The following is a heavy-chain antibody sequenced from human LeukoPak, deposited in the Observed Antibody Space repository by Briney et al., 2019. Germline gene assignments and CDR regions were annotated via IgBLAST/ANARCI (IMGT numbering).Heavy chain of an antibody. J-gene: IGHJ4*02. CDR3: ARDRGYDFWSGYPRY. D-gene: IGHD3-3*01. CDR1: GFTFSSYA. CDR2: ISYDGSNK. Sequence: GGSLRLSCAASGFTFSSYAMHWVRQAPGKGLEWAAVISYDGSNKYYADSVKGRFTISRDNSKNTLYLQMNSLRAEDTAVYYCARDRGYDFWSGYPRYWGQGTLVTVSS. V-gene: IGHV3-30*01.